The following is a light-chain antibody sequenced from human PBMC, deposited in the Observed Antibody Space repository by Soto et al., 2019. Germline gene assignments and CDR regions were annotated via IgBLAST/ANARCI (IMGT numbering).Light chain of an antibody. V-gene: IGLV2-14*01. J-gene: IGLJ1*01. Sequence: QSALTQPASVSGSPGQSITISCTGTSSDVGGYNHVSWYQQHPGKAPKLMIYEVSNRPSGVSNRFSGSKSGNTASLTISGLQADDEADYYCSSYTGSSTLDFGTGTKLTVL. CDR3: SSYTGSSTLD. CDR1: SSDVGGYNH. CDR2: EVS.